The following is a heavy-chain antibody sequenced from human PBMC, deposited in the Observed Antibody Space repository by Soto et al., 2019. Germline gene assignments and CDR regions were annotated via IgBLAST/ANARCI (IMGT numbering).Heavy chain of an antibody. CDR2: IYWDEDK. CDR1: GFSLSGDGVG. CDR3: AHAFGGTSWTNDAFDI. V-gene: IGHV2-5*02. J-gene: IGHJ3*02. Sequence: QITLKESGPTLVKPTQSLTLTCTVSGFSLSGDGVGVGWIRQPPGKALEWLACIYWDEDKPYSPSLKTRLTITKDTHNSQVGLRMTNMDPVDTARYYCAHAFGGTSWTNDAFDIWGQGTVVTVSS. D-gene: IGHD3-3*02.